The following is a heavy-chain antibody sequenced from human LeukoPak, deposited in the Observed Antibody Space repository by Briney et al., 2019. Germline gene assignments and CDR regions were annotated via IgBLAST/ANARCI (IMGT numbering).Heavy chain of an antibody. CDR1: GFTFSSYA. CDR3: AKVGPSTGDYFDY. CDR2: ISSSSSTI. Sequence: GGSLRLSCAVSGFTFSSYAMSWARQAPGKGLEWLSYISSSSSTIYYADSVKGRFTISRDNSKNTLYLQMNSLRAEDTAIYYCAKVGPSTGDYFDYWGQGTLVTVSS. V-gene: IGHV3-23*01. D-gene: IGHD7-27*01. J-gene: IGHJ4*02.